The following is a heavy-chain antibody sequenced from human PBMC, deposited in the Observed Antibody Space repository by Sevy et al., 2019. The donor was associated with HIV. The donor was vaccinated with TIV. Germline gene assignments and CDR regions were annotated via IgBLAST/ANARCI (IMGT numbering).Heavy chain of an antibody. D-gene: IGHD3-16*02. Sequence: GGSLRLSCTASGLTFSTYGMHWVRQAPGKGLEWVAVISYDGDVKYYAESVKGRFTIFRDNSKNTLYLQMNSLRREDTAIYYCVKDWGDYRYYPSGHWGQGILVTVSS. CDR3: VKDWGDYRYYPSGH. J-gene: IGHJ4*02. CDR2: ISYDGDVK. CDR1: GLTFSTYG. V-gene: IGHV3-30*18.